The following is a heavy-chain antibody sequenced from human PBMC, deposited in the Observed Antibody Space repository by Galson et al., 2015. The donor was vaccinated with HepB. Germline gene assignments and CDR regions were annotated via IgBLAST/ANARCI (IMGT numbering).Heavy chain of an antibody. Sequence: SLRLSCAASGFTFSSYWMSWVRQAPGKGLEWVANIKKDGREIYYVDSVKGRFTISRDNAKNSLYLQMNSLRAEDTAVYYCASVMKSDFWSGYDYWGQGTLVTVSS. CDR2: IKKDGREI. D-gene: IGHD3-3*01. CDR1: GFTFSSYW. J-gene: IGHJ4*02. CDR3: ASVMKSDFWSGYDY. V-gene: IGHV3-7*01.